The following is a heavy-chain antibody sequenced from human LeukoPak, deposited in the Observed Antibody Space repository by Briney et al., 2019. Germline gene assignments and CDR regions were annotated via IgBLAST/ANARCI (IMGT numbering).Heavy chain of an antibody. Sequence: ASVKVSCKASGYTFTGYYMHWVRQATGQGLEWMGWMNPNSGNTGYAQKFQGRVTMTRNTSISTAYMELSSLRSEDTAVYYCARVRIYGDYVFGYWGQGTLVTVSS. V-gene: IGHV1-8*02. CDR3: ARVRIYGDYVFGY. CDR2: MNPNSGNT. J-gene: IGHJ4*02. CDR1: GYTFTGYY. D-gene: IGHD4-17*01.